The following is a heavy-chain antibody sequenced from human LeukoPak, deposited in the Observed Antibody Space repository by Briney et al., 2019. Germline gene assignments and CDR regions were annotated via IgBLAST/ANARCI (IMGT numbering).Heavy chain of an antibody. Sequence: GGSLRLSCEASEFTVDDTYMSWVRQTPGKGLEWVSVVYSGGKTFYADSVKGRFTISRDTSKNTVYLQMNTLRADDTAVYYCARQAAAGLDYWGQGTLVTVSS. CDR1: EFTVDDTY. V-gene: IGHV3-66*02. D-gene: IGHD6-13*01. CDR2: VYSGGKT. CDR3: ARQAAAGLDY. J-gene: IGHJ4*02.